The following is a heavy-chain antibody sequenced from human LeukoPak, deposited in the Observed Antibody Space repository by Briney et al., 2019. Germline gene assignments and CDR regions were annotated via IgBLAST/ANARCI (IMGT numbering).Heavy chain of an antibody. CDR3: ASGMTSGTYYGWL. CDR2: IYSGGGT. D-gene: IGHD1-26*01. Sequence: PGGSLRLSCAASGFTLSSNYMSWVRQAPGKGLEGVSVIYSGGGTYYADSVKGRFTISRDNSKNTLDLQMNSLRAEDTAVYYCASGMTSGTYYGWLWGQGTLVTVSS. V-gene: IGHV3-53*01. CDR1: GFTLSSNY. J-gene: IGHJ4*02.